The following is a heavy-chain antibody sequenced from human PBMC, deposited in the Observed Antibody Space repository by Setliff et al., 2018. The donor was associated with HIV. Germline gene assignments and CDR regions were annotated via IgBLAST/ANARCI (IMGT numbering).Heavy chain of an antibody. CDR2: INNSGSR. CDR1: GGSISSSSYY. V-gene: IGHV4-39*01. CDR3: AKSDTTMDGGTPFYMDV. Sequence: SETLSLTCTVSGGSISSSSYYWGWIRQPPGEGLEWVGSINNSGSRYYNPSLNSRVTISVDTSKNQFSLKLSSVTAADTAVYYCAKSDTTMDGGTPFYMDVWGKGTTVTVSS. D-gene: IGHD3-10*01. J-gene: IGHJ6*03.